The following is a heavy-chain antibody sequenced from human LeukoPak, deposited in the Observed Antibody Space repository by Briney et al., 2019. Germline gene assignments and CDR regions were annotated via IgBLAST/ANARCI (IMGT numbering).Heavy chain of an antibody. CDR3: ARHSPGYYYYDMDV. V-gene: IGHV4-39*01. J-gene: IGHJ6*02. CDR2: IYYSGYT. CDR1: GGSISNSTYY. Sequence: SETLSLTCIVSGGSISNSTYYWGWVRQPPGKGLEWIGRIYYSGYTYYNPSLKSQVTISVDTSKNQFSLKLSSVTAADTAVYYCARHSPGYYYYDMDVWGQGTTVTVSS.